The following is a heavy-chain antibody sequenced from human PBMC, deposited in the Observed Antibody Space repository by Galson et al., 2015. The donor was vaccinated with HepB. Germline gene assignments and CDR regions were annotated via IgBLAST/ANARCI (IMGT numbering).Heavy chain of an antibody. Sequence: SLRLSCAASGFTFGNYAIHWVRQAPGKGLEWVAVISYDGTNKYYPDSVKGRFTISRDNSKNTLFLQMNSLRAEDTAVYYCARDRVRDTPMAKYYYGMDVWGQGTTVTVSS. CDR1: GFTFGNYA. D-gene: IGHD5-18*01. CDR2: ISYDGTNK. CDR3: ARDRVRDTPMAKYYYGMDV. J-gene: IGHJ6*02. V-gene: IGHV3-30*04.